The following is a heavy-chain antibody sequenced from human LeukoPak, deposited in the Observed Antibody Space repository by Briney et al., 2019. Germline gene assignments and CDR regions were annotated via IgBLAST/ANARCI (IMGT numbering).Heavy chain of an antibody. CDR2: ISYDGSNK. Sequence: GGSLRLSCAASGFTFSSYAMHWVRQAPGKGLEWVAVISYDGSNKYYADSVKGRFTISRDNSKNTLYLQMNSLRAEDTVVYYCARDYSSGWYDFDYWGQGTLVTVSS. J-gene: IGHJ4*02. V-gene: IGHV3-30*04. D-gene: IGHD6-19*01. CDR1: GFTFSSYA. CDR3: ARDYSSGWYDFDY.